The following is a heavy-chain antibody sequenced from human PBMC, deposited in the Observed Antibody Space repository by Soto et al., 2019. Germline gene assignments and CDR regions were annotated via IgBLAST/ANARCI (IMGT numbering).Heavy chain of an antibody. CDR2: ISAYNGNT. CDR1: GYTFTSYG. D-gene: IGHD6-19*01. CDR3: ARDGDSSGWYSKDAFDI. V-gene: IGHV1-18*01. J-gene: IGHJ3*02. Sequence: ASVQVSCKASGYTFTSYGISWVRQAPGQGLEWMGWISAYNGNTNYAQKLQGRVTMTTDTSTSTAYMELRSLRSDDTAVYYCARDGDSSGWYSKDAFDIWGQGTMVTVSS.